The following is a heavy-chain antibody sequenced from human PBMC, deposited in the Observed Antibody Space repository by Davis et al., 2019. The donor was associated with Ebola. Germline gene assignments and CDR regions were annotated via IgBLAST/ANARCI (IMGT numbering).Heavy chain of an antibody. Sequence: GGSLRLSCTASGFTFSNYWMHWVRQAPGKGLEWVGFIRSKAYGGTTEYAASVKGRFTISRDDSKSIAYLQMNSLKTEDTAVYYCTSTGSGWYVGEFDYWGQGTLVTVSS. D-gene: IGHD6-19*01. CDR3: TSTGSGWYVGEFDY. CDR1: GFTFSNYW. J-gene: IGHJ4*02. V-gene: IGHV3-49*04. CDR2: IRSKAYGGTT.